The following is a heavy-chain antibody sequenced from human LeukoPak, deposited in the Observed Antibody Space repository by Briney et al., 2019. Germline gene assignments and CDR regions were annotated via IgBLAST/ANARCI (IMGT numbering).Heavy chain of an antibody. J-gene: IGHJ4*02. D-gene: IGHD5-18*01. V-gene: IGHV4-31*03. CDR3: ARRDTAMVIDY. CDR1: GASISSGGYY. Sequence: SETLSLTCTVSGASISSGGYYWSWIRQHPGKGLEWIGNIHYSGRTNYNPSLKSRVTISVDTSKNQFSLRLSAVTAADTAVYYCARRDTAMVIDYWGQGTLVTVSS. CDR2: IHYSGRT.